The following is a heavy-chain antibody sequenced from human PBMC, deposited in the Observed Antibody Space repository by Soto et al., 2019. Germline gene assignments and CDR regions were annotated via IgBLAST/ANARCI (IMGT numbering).Heavy chain of an antibody. CDR2: IYHSGST. V-gene: IGHV4-30-2*01. CDR3: ARTARYCSSTSCYTGGWFDP. Sequence: QLQLQESGSGLVKPSQTLSLTCAVSGGSISSGGYSWSWIRQPPGKGLEWIGYIYHSGSTYYNPSLKSRVTISVDRSKNQFSLKLSSVTAADTAVYYCARTARYCSSTSCYTGGWFDPWGQGTLVTVSS. D-gene: IGHD2-2*02. J-gene: IGHJ5*02. CDR1: GGSISSGGYS.